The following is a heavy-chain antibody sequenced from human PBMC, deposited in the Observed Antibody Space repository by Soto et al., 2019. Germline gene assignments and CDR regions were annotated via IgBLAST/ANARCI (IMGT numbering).Heavy chain of an antibody. Sequence: QVQLVESGGGVVQPGRSLRLSCAASGFTFSSYAMHWVRQAPGKGLEWVAVISYDGSNKYYADSVKGRFTISRDNSKNSLYLQMNSLRAEDTAVYYCARGDGDGYNYGWGQGTLVTVSS. D-gene: IGHD5-12*01. CDR1: GFTFSSYA. CDR2: ISYDGSNK. V-gene: IGHV3-30-3*01. CDR3: ARGDGDGYNYG. J-gene: IGHJ4*02.